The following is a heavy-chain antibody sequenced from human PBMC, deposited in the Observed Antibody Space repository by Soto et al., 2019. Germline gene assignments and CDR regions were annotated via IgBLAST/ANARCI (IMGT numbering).Heavy chain of an antibody. J-gene: IGHJ4*02. CDR2: IYYSGST. CDR1: GGSIISGGYY. Sequence: SETLSLTCTVSGGSIISGGYYLSWIRQHPGKGLEWIGYIYYSGSTYYNPSLKSRVTISVDTSKNQFSLKLSSVTAADTAVYYCARYRLYGGWYSGYIHYWGQGTLVTVSS. V-gene: IGHV4-31*03. CDR3: ARYRLYGGWYSGYIHY. D-gene: IGHD6-19*01.